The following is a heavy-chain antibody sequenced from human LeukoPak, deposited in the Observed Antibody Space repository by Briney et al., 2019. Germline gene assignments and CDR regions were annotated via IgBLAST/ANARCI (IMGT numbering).Heavy chain of an antibody. D-gene: IGHD2-21*02. CDR2: VYYTGSA. V-gene: IGHV4-39*01. CDR3: ARHPKFSVVMTDIFDY. CDR1: GGSLSSSNYY. Sequence: SETLSLTCTFSGGSLSSSNYYWGWVRQPPGTGLEWIGSVYYTGSAYYNPSLKSRVTISVDTSKNQFSLKLSSVTAADTAVYYGARHPKFSVVMTDIFDYWGQGTLVTVSS. J-gene: IGHJ4*02.